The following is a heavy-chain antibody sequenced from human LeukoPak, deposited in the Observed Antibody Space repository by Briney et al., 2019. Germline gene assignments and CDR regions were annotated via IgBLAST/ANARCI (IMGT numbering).Heavy chain of an antibody. J-gene: IGHJ4*02. D-gene: IGHD2-15*01. CDR3: ARDLGYCSGGSCPGFDY. CDR1: GFSSYS. V-gene: IGHV3-21*05. Sequence: GGSLRLSCAASGFSSYSLNWVRQAPGKGLEWVSYISSSSSYTNYADSVKGRFTISRDNAKNSLYLQMNSLRAEDTAVYYCARDLGYCSGGSCPGFDYWGQGTLVTVSS. CDR2: ISSSSSYT.